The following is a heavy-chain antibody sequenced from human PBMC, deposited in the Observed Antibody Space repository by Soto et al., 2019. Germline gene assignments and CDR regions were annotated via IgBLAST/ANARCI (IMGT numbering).Heavy chain of an antibody. J-gene: IGHJ4*02. D-gene: IGHD4-17*01. V-gene: IGHV1-18*01. CDR1: GYIFTSYG. CDR3: ARGIRGAYGDLFDY. CDR2: ISAYNGNT. Sequence: QVQLVQSGAEVKKPEASVKVSCKASGYIFTSYGISWVRQAPGQGLEWMGWISAYNGNTNYAQKFQGRVTMTTDPSTTTAYMELRSLRSDDTAVYYCARGIRGAYGDLFDYWGQGTLVTVSS.